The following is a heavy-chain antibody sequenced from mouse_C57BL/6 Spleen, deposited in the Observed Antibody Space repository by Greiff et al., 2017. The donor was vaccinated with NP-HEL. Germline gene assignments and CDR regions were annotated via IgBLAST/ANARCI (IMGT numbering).Heavy chain of an antibody. J-gene: IGHJ3*01. V-gene: IGHV2-6*01. CDR3: ASRYGNSWFAY. CDR2: IWGVGST. Sequence: VQGVESGPGLVAPSQSLSITCTVSGFSLTSYGVDWVRQSPGKGLEWLGVIWGVGSTNYNSALKSRLSISKDNSKSQVFLKMNSLQTDDTAMYYCASRYGNSWFAYWGQGTLVTVSA. CDR1: GFSLTSYG. D-gene: IGHD2-10*02.